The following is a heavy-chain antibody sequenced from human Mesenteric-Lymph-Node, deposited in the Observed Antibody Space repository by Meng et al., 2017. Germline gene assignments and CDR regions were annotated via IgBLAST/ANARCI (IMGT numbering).Heavy chain of an antibody. CDR3: ARVEVGITSGDY. J-gene: IGHJ4*02. Sequence: QVQLFQFEAKVKTPVASGKFSCKASCNTFPSYGISWVRQAPGQGLEWMGWISAYNGNTNYAPKLQGRVTMTTDTSTSTAYMELRSLRSDDTAVYYCARVEVGITSGDYWGQGTLVTVSS. D-gene: IGHD1-26*01. CDR1: CNTFPSYG. CDR2: ISAYNGNT. V-gene: IGHV1-18*01.